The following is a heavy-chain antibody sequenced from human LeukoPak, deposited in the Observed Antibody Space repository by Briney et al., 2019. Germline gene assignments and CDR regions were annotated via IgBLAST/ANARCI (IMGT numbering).Heavy chain of an antibody. CDR1: GFTFSSYA. D-gene: IGHD1-26*01. J-gene: IGHJ1*01. V-gene: IGHV3-23*01. CDR2: ISGSGGST. CDR3: TTSTSGSYG. Sequence: GGSLRLSCAASGFTFSSYAMSWVRQAPGKGLEWVSAISGSGGSTYYADSVKGRFTISRDDSKNTAYLQMNSLKTEDTAVYYCTTSTSGSYGGGQGTLVTVSS.